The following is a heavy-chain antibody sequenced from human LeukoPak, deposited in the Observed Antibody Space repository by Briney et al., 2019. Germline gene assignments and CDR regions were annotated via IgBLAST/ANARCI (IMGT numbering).Heavy chain of an antibody. V-gene: IGHV4-34*01. CDR2: INHSGST. D-gene: IGHD6-13*01. CDR1: GGSFSGYD. J-gene: IGHJ6*03. Sequence: SETLSLTCAVYGGSFSGYDWSWIRQAPGKGLGWIGEINHSGSTNYNPSLKSRVTISVDTSKNQFSLKLSSVTAADTAVYYCARMMALSSSFFYYYYMDVWGKGTTVTVSS. CDR3: ARMMALSSSFFYYYYMDV.